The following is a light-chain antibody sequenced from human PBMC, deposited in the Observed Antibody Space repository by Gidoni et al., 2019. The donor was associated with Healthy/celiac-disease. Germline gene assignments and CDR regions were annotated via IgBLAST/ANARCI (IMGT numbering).Light chain of an antibody. CDR1: SPNTGAGYD. CDR3: QSYDSSLSGPHAV. J-gene: IGLJ7*01. CDR2: GNS. Sequence: QSVLTQPPSVSGAPGQRVPISCTGSSPNTGAGYDLHWYQQLPGTAPKLLIYGNSNRPSGVPDRFSGSKSGTSASMAISGLQAEDEADYYCQSYDSSLSGPHAVFGGGTQLXVX. V-gene: IGLV1-40*01.